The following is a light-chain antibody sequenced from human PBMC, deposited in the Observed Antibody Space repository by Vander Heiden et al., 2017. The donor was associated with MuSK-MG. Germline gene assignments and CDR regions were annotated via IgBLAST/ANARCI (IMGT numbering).Light chain of an antibody. J-gene: IGLJ2*01. CDR3: SSYTSSNTVA. CDR1: TPDVGGYKV. CDR2: EVG. V-gene: IGLV2-14*01. Sequence: QSALTQPASVSGSPGQSTPTSCLGPTPDVGGYKVVSWYRQHPGKALKLLIYEVGMRPAGVANRFAGSKAGNTAPLTISGRQAEDEADYYCSSYTSSNTVAFGGGTKLTVL.